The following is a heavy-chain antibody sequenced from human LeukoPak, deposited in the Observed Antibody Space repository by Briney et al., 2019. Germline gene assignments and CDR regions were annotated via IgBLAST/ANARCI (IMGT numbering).Heavy chain of an antibody. CDR1: GGSIRTGLFY. CDR3: ARRYVLVGATTWDWFDP. CDR2: IYPSGST. V-gene: IGHV4-61*02. J-gene: IGHJ5*02. D-gene: IGHD1-26*01. Sequence: SQTLSLTCSVSGGSIRTGLFYWNWIRQPAGKGLEWIGRIYPSGSTNYNPSLKSRVTISVDTSKNQFSLKLSSVTAADTAVYYCARRYVLVGATTWDWFDPWGQGTLVTVSS.